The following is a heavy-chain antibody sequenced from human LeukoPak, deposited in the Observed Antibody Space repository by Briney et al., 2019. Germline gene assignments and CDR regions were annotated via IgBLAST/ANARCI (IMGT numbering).Heavy chain of an antibody. Sequence: GGSLRLSCEASEFTFSNYWMNWVRQAPGKGLEWVASIKPDGSEKYYADPVKGRFTISRDNAQNSVYLQMNSVRAEDTAVYYCARIGYSSSCFDYWGQGTPVTVSS. CDR3: ARIGYSSSCFDY. J-gene: IGHJ4*02. CDR1: EFTFSNYW. CDR2: IKPDGSEK. D-gene: IGHD6-13*01. V-gene: IGHV3-7*01.